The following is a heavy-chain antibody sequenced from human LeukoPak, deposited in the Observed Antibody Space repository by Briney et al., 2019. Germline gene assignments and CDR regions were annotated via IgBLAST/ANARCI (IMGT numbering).Heavy chain of an antibody. Sequence: SQTLSLTCAISGDSVSSNSAAWNWIRQSPSRGLEWLGRTYYRSKWYNDYAVSVKSRITINPDTSKNQFSLQLNSVTPEDTAVYYCARHGRRGYSYGYFTGGYFDYWGQGTLVTVSS. CDR1: GDSVSSNSAA. J-gene: IGHJ4*02. CDR2: TYYRSKWYN. CDR3: ARHGRRGYSYGYFTGGYFDY. D-gene: IGHD5-18*01. V-gene: IGHV6-1*01.